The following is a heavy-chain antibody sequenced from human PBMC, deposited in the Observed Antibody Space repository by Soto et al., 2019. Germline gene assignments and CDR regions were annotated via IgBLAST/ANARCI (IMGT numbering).Heavy chain of an antibody. V-gene: IGHV3-74*01. CDR1: GFTFSSYW. J-gene: IGHJ3*01. CDR3: ARNLGHCTGGICRP. Sequence: EVQLVESGGGLVQPGGSLRLSCAASGFTFSSYWMYWVRQAPGKGLEWVSIITSGGNSIYYVDSVRGRFTISRDSAENTVYLQMNSLRAEDTAVYSCARNLGHCTGGICRPWGQGTMVTVSS. D-gene: IGHD2-8*02. CDR2: ITSGGNSI.